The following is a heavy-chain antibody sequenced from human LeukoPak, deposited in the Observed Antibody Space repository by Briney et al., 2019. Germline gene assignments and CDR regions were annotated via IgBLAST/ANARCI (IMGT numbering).Heavy chain of an antibody. CDR1: GGSISSSSYY. D-gene: IGHD2-8*01. CDR3: ARQQDCTNGVCYLGY. V-gene: IGHV4-39*01. J-gene: IGHJ4*02. Sequence: PSETLSLTCTVSGGSISSSSYYWGWIRQPPGKGLEWIGSIYYSGSTYYSPSLKSRVTISVDTSKNQFSLKLSSVTAADTAVYYCARQQDCTNGVCYLGYWGQGTLVTVSS. CDR2: IYYSGST.